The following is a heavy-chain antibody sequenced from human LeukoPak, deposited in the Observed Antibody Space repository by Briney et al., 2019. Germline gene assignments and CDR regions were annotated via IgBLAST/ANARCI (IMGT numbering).Heavy chain of an antibody. J-gene: IGHJ3*02. D-gene: IGHD1-26*01. Sequence: GGSLRLSCAASGFTFSSYAMHWVRQAPGKGLEWVAVISYDGSNKYYADSVKGRFTISRDNSKNTLYLQMNSLRAEDTAVYYCARGGGSYGGGAFDIWGQGTMVTVSS. V-gene: IGHV3-30-3*01. CDR1: GFTFSSYA. CDR3: ARGGGSYGGGAFDI. CDR2: ISYDGSNK.